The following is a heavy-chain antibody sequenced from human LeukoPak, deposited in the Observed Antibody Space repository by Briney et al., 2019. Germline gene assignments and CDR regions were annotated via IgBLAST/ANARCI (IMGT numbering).Heavy chain of an antibody. V-gene: IGHV1-18*01. Sequence: ASVKVSCKASGYTFTSYGISWVRQAPGQGLEWMGWISAYNGNTNYAQKLQGRVTMTTDTSTSTAYMELRSLRSDDTAVYYCARDSPPLTIFGVVKAFDIWGQGTVVTVSS. CDR1: GYTFTSYG. CDR2: ISAYNGNT. CDR3: ARDSPPLTIFGVVKAFDI. D-gene: IGHD3-3*01. J-gene: IGHJ3*02.